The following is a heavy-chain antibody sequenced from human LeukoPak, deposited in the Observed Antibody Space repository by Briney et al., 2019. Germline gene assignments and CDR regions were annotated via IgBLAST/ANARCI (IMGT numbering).Heavy chain of an antibody. CDR1: GFTFSNYL. J-gene: IGHJ4*02. D-gene: IGHD6-19*01. CDR3: ARDLSSSGWSFDY. V-gene: IGHV3-74*01. CDR2: INSDGRST. Sequence: GGSLRLSCAASGFTFSNYLMHGVRQAPGKGLVWVSRINSDGRSTNYADSVKGRFTLSRDNAKNTLFLQMNSLRAEDAAVYYCARDLSSSGWSFDYWAREPWSPSPQ.